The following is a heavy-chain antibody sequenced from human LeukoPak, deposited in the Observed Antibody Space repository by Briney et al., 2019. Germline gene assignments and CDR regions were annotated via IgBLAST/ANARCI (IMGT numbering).Heavy chain of an antibody. D-gene: IGHD2-21*02. CDR1: GGSISGYY. CDR2: IYYSGST. J-gene: IGHJ4*02. CDR3: ARHLSCGGDCFCFDY. Sequence: PSETLSLTCTVSGGSISGYYWSWIRQPPGKGLEWIGYIYYSGSTNYNPSLKSRVTISVDTSKSQFSLKLSSVTAADTAVYYSARHLSCGGDCFCFDYWGQGTLVTVSS. V-gene: IGHV4-59*08.